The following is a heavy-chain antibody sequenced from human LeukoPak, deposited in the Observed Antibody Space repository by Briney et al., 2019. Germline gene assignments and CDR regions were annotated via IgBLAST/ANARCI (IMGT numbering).Heavy chain of an antibody. CDR3: ARHEYSGSYYGLSWFDT. CDR1: GDSATNINYY. V-gene: IGHV4-39*01. J-gene: IGHJ5*02. D-gene: IGHD1-26*01. Sequence: PSETLSLTCTVSGDSATNINYYWGWIRQPPGKRLEWIGSIYYSGYTYDNPSLKSRVAISVDTSKNQFSLKLTSVTAADTAVYYCARHEYSGSYYGLSWFDTWGQGTLVTVSS. CDR2: IYYSGYT.